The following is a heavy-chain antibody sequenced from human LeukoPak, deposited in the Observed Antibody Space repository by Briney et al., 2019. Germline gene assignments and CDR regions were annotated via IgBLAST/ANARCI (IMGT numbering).Heavy chain of an antibody. Sequence: PGGSLRLSGAASGFVFSSYSFNWVRQAPGKGLEWVASVNTVSSYIYYADSVRGRFTISRDNAKNSVLLQMNSLRAEDMAMYYCVRLRRNSDSSGYFYYYDNWGQGTLVTVSS. CDR1: GFVFSSYS. CDR2: VNTVSSYI. J-gene: IGHJ4*02. CDR3: VRLRRNSDSSGYFYYYDN. V-gene: IGHV3-21*01. D-gene: IGHD3-22*01.